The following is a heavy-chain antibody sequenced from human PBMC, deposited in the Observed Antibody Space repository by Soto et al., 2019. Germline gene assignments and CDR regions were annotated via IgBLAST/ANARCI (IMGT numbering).Heavy chain of an antibody. Sequence: PSETLSLTCTVSGGSISSGDYYWSWIRQPPGKGLEWIGYIYYSGSTYYNPSLKSRVTISVDTSKNQFSLKLSSVTAADTAVYYCERFREEVQADKYYYYGMDVWGQGTTVTVSS. CDR1: GGSISSGDYY. CDR3: ERFREEVQADKYYYYGMDV. D-gene: IGHD2-2*01. V-gene: IGHV4-30-4*01. J-gene: IGHJ6*02. CDR2: IYYSGST.